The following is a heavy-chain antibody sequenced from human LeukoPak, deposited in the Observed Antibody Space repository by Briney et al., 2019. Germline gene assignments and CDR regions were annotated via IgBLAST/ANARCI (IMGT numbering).Heavy chain of an antibody. J-gene: IGHJ4*02. V-gene: IGHV3-30*18. D-gene: IGHD1-26*01. CDR3: AKDRGELLYHRGYFDY. Sequence: RTGRSLRLSCAASGFTFSSYGMHWVRQAPGKGLEWVAVISYDGSNKYYADSVKGRFTISRDNSKNTLYLQMNSLRAEDTAVYYCAKDRGELLYHRGYFDYWGQGTLVTVSS. CDR2: ISYDGSNK. CDR1: GFTFSSYG.